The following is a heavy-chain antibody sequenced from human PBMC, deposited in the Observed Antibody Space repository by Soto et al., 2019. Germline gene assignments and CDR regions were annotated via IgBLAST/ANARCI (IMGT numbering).Heavy chain of an antibody. Sequence: SVKVSCKASGGTFSSYTISWVRQAPGQGLEWMGRIIPILGIANYAQKFQGRVTITADKSTSTAYMELSSLRSEDTAVYYCARVQQWLLFYWFDPWGQRTLVTVSS. D-gene: IGHD6-19*01. V-gene: IGHV1-69*02. CDR1: GGTFSSYT. CDR3: ARVQQWLLFYWFDP. J-gene: IGHJ5*02. CDR2: IIPILGIA.